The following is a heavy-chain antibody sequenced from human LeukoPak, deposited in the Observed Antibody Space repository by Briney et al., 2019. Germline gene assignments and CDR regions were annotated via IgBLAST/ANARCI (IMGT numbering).Heavy chain of an antibody. CDR2: LHPSGST. CDR1: GGSISDYY. V-gene: IGHV4-4*07. D-gene: IGHD5-12*01. Sequence: SETLSLTCNVSGGSISDYYWSWIRRPAGKGLEWIGRLHPSGSTNYNPSLKSRLTMSLDTSKNQFPLKLSSVTAADTAVYYCARVGLRQTAWFDPWGQGIPVTVSS. J-gene: IGHJ5*02. CDR3: ARVGLRQTAWFDP.